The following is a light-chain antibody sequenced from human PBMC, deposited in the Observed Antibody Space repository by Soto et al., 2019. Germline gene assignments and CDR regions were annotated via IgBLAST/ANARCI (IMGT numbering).Light chain of an antibody. J-gene: IGKJ2*01. Sequence: DIQMTQSPSSVSASVGDRVTITCRASQGISNWLAWYQQKAGKAPKLLIYATSTLQSGVPSRFRGCGSVTEFTLTISSLQPDDGASYYCQKANSFPYTFGQGTKLEIK. CDR1: QGISNW. CDR3: QKANSFPYT. V-gene: IGKV1-12*01. CDR2: ATS.